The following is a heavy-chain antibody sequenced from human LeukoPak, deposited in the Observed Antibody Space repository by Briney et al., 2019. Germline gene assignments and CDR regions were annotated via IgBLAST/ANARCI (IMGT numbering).Heavy chain of an antibody. V-gene: IGHV4-30-4*01. CDR1: GGSISSGDYY. CDR3: ARGIAARPYYYYYMDV. J-gene: IGHJ6*03. CDR2: IYYSGST. D-gene: IGHD6-6*01. Sequence: SQTLSLTCTVSGGSISSGDYYWSWIRQPPGKGLEWIGYIYYSGSTNYNPSLKSRVTISVDTSKNQFSLKLSSVTAADTAVYYCARGIAARPYYYYYMDVWGKGTTVTVSS.